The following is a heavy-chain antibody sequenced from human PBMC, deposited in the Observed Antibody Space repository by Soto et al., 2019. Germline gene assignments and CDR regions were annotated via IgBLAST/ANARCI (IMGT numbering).Heavy chain of an antibody. CDR1: GYTFPSYG. Sequence: QVHLVQSGAEVKKPGASVKVSCKASGYTFPSYGITWVRQAPGQGLEWMGWISAHNGNTDYAQKLQGRVIVTRDTSTSTAYMELRSLRSDDTAVYYCARGRYGDSWGQGALVTVSS. D-gene: IGHD1-1*01. CDR2: ISAHNGNT. CDR3: ARGRYGDS. J-gene: IGHJ5*01. V-gene: IGHV1-18*01.